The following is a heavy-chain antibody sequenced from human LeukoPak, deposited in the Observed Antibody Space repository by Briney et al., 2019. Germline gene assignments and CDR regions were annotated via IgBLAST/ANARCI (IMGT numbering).Heavy chain of an antibody. V-gene: IGHV4-61*01. D-gene: IGHD3-22*01. CDR3: ARAHRNVSIQYYYDSSGYQFDY. Sequence: PSETLSLTCTVSGGSVRSGNYFWSWIRQPPGKGLEWIGEINHSGSTNYNPSLKSRVTISVDTSKNQFSLKLSSVTAADTAVYYCARAHRNVSIQYYYDSSGYQFDYWGQGTLVTVSS. CDR1: GGSVRSGNYF. CDR2: INHSGST. J-gene: IGHJ4*02.